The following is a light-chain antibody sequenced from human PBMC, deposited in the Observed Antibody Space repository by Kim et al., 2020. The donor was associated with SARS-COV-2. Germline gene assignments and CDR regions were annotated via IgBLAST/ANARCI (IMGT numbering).Light chain of an antibody. J-gene: IGLJ3*02. Sequence: VSVAPGKTARITCGRNNIGSKSVHWYQQKPGQAPVLVIYYDSDRPSGIPERFSGSNSGNTATLTISRVEAGDEADYYCQVWDSSSDHPVFGGGTKLTVL. V-gene: IGLV3-21*04. CDR2: YDS. CDR3: QVWDSSSDHPV. CDR1: NIGSKS.